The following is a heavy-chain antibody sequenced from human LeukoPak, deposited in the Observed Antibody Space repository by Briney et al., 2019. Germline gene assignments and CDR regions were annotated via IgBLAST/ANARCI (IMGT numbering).Heavy chain of an antibody. J-gene: IGHJ4*02. V-gene: IGHV4-59*08. Sequence: SGTLSLTCTVSGGSINGFYWSWIRQPPGRRLEWIGYISYSGSTYYRPSLKSRLTMSLDTSQNQFSLRLNSVTAADTAIYYCARHVISFGESYSQYSFDYWGQGSLVTVSS. CDR1: GGSINGFY. CDR2: ISYSGST. CDR3: ARHVISFGESYSQYSFDY. D-gene: IGHD3-10*01.